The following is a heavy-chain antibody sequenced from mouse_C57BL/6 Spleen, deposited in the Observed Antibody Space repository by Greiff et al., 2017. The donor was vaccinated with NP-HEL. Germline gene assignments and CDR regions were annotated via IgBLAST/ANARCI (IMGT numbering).Heavy chain of an antibody. CDR1: GFTFSDYG. Sequence: EVKLMESGGGLVKPGGSLKLSCAASGFTFSDYGMHWVRQAPEKGLEWVAYLSSGSSTIYYADTVKGRFTISRDNAKNTLFLQMTSLRSEDTAMYYCARRPYYGSSYVYWYFDVWGTGTTVTVSS. CDR3: ARRPYYGSSYVYWYFDV. CDR2: LSSGSSTI. D-gene: IGHD1-1*01. V-gene: IGHV5-17*01. J-gene: IGHJ1*03.